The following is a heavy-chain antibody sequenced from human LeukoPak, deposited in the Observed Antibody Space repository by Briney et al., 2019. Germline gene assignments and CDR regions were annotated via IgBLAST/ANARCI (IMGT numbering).Heavy chain of an antibody. V-gene: IGHV4-34*01. J-gene: IGHJ4*02. CDR3: ARGRTYYDFWSGYYWLDY. Sequence: SETLSLTRAVYGGSFSGYYWSWIRQPPGKGLEWIGEINHSGSTNYNPSLKSRVTISVDTSKNQFSLKLSSVTAADTAVYYCARGRTYYDFWSGYYWLDYWGQGTLVTVSS. D-gene: IGHD3-3*01. CDR2: INHSGST. CDR1: GGSFSGYY.